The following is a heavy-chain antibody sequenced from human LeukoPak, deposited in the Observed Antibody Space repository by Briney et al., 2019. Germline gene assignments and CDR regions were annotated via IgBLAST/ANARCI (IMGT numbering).Heavy chain of an antibody. D-gene: IGHD3-3*01. V-gene: IGHV3-23*01. CDR1: GFTFSSYA. Sequence: LPGGSLRLSCAASGFTFSSYAMSWVRQAPGKGLEWVSAISGSGGSTYYADSVKGRFTISRDNSKNTLYLQMNSLRAEDTAVYYCAKAHWSGYFPNWFGPWGQGTLVTVSS. CDR3: AKAHWSGYFPNWFGP. J-gene: IGHJ5*02. CDR2: ISGSGGST.